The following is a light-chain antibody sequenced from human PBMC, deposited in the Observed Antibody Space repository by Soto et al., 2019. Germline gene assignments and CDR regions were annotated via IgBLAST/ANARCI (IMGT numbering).Light chain of an antibody. V-gene: IGKV3-11*01. CDR3: QQHDSWPHLT. CDR1: QSISTY. Sequence: EIVLTQSPATLSLSPGERATLSCRASQSISTYLVWYHQKPGQAPRLLMSDGSARAPGIPARFSGSGSGAEFSITISSLQSEDFAVYYCQQHDSWPHLTFGGGTKVEIK. J-gene: IGKJ4*01. CDR2: DGS.